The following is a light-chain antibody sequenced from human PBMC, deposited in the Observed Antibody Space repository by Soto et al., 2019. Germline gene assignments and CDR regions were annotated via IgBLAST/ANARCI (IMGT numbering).Light chain of an antibody. CDR1: QNVKRN. J-gene: IGKJ2*01. Sequence: EIVMTQSPDPLSVSPGERATLSCRASQNVKRNLGWYQQKAGQAPRLLIYGASTRATGIPDRFSGSGSGTEFTLTISSLLSDDSAVYFCQQYNKGYTFGQGTRLEIK. V-gene: IGKV3-15*01. CDR3: QQYNKGYT. CDR2: GAS.